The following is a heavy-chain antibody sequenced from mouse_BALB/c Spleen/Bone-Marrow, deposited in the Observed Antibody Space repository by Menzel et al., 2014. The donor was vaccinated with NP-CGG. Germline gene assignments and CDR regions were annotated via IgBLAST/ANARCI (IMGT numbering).Heavy chain of an antibody. V-gene: IGHV1-9*01. Sequence: VKLQESGAELLKPGASVMISCKATGYTFSDYWIERVKQRPGHGLEWIGEILPGGGSTNYNENFKGKATFTADTSSNTAYMQLSSLTSEDSAVYYCAKGGHVMDYWGQGTSVTVSS. CDR3: AKGGHVMDY. CDR1: GYTFSDYW. CDR2: ILPGGGST. D-gene: IGHD1-1*02. J-gene: IGHJ4*01.